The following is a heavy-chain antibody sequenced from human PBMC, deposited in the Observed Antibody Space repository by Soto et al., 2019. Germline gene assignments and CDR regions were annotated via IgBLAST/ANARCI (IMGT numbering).Heavy chain of an antibody. Sequence: QVQLVQSGAEVKKPGSSVKVSCKASGGTFSSYAISWVRQAPGQGLEWMGGIIPIFGTANYAQKFQGRVTITADESTSTAYMELSSLRSEDTAVYYCASANVDTAKPYYYGMDVWGQGTTVTVSS. CDR1: GGTFSSYA. V-gene: IGHV1-69*12. CDR2: IIPIFGTA. D-gene: IGHD5-18*01. CDR3: ASANVDTAKPYYYGMDV. J-gene: IGHJ6*02.